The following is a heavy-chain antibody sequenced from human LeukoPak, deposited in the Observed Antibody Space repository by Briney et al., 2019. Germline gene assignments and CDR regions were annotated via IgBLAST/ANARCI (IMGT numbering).Heavy chain of an antibody. D-gene: IGHD6-6*01. Sequence: SETLSLTCAVYGGSFSGYYWSWIRQPPGKGLEWIGEINHSGSTNYNPSLKSRVTISVDTSKSQFSLKLSSVTAADTAVYYCARGSRRYSSSSWGQGTLVTVSS. CDR3: ARGSRRYSSSS. J-gene: IGHJ5*02. CDR1: GGSFSGYY. V-gene: IGHV4-34*01. CDR2: INHSGST.